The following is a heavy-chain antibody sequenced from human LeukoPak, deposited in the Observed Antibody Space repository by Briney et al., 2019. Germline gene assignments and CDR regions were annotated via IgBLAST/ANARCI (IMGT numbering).Heavy chain of an antibody. CDR1: GYSFPSYG. CDR2: ISAYNGNT. Sequence: GASVKVSCKASGYSFPSYGISWVRQAPGQGLEWMGWISAYNGNTNYAQKLQGRVTMTTDTSTSTAYMELRSLRSDDTAVYYCARGRTYGDPRGYFYYYMDVWGIGATVTVSS. V-gene: IGHV1-18*01. CDR3: ARGRTYGDPRGYFYYYMDV. D-gene: IGHD4-17*01. J-gene: IGHJ6*03.